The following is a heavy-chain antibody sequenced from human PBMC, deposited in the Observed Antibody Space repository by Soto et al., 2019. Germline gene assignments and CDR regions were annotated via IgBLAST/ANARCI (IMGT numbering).Heavy chain of an antibody. CDR2: IKKDGSEE. CDR3: ATSSDTGYIFDF. Sequence: GGSLRLSCAGSGFAFRTYWMSWVRQAPGQGVEWVANIKKDGSEEYYVDSVKGRFTISRDSAKNSLYLQMNSLRAEDTAVYYCATSSDTGYIFDFWGQGTLVTVSS. V-gene: IGHV3-7*01. CDR1: GFAFRTYW. J-gene: IGHJ4*02. D-gene: IGHD2-2*01.